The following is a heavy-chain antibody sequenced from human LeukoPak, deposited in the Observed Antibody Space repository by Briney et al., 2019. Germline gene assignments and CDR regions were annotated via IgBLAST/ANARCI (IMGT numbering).Heavy chain of an antibody. CDR2: IIPIFGTA. J-gene: IGHJ5*02. CDR3: AREGYCSSTSCPRGWFDP. D-gene: IGHD2-2*01. Sequence: SVKVSCKASGGTFSSYATSWVRQAPGQGLEWMGGIIPIFGTANYAQKFQGRVTITMDESTSTAYMELSSLRSEDTAVYYCAREGYCSSTSCPRGWFDPWGQGTLVTVSS. V-gene: IGHV1-69*05. CDR1: GGTFSSYA.